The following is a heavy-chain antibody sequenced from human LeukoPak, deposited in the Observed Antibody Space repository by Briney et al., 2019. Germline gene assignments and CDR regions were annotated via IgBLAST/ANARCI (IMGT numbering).Heavy chain of an antibody. V-gene: IGHV6-1*01. CDR3: AREGYYYGSGSQYYYYYYMDV. CDR2: TYYRSKWYN. D-gene: IGHD3-10*01. J-gene: IGHJ6*03. Sequence: PSQTLSLTCAISGDSVSSNSAAWNWIRQSPSRGLEWLGRTYYRSKWYNDYAVSVKSRITINPDTSKNQFSLQLNSVTPEDTAVYYCAREGYYYGSGSQYYYYYYMDVWGKGTTVTVSS. CDR1: GDSVSSNSAA.